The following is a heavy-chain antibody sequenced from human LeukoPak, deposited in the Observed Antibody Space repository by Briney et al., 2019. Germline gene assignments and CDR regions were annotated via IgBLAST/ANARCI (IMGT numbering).Heavy chain of an antibody. Sequence: GGSLTLSCTASEFSFGDYAMGWIRQAPGKGLEWGGFIRSKTYSGTTFYGASVKGRFSISRDDSISIAYLQMNNLKTEDTGVYYCIRHAWDDGSAYYDYWGQGALVTVS. J-gene: IGHJ4*02. CDR2: IRSKTYSGTT. CDR3: IRHAWDDGSAYYDY. CDR1: EFSFGDYA. V-gene: IGHV3-49*03. D-gene: IGHD3-22*01.